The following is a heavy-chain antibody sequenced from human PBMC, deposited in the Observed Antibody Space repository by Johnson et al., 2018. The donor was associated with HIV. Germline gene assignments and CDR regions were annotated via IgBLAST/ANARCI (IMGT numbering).Heavy chain of an antibody. CDR1: GFTFTSYA. CDR2: ISYDGSNK. J-gene: IGHJ3*02. V-gene: IGHV3-30*04. D-gene: IGHD3-22*01. Sequence: QLVESGGGVVQPGRSLRLSCAASGFTFTSYAMHWVRQAPGKGLEWVAVISYDGSNKYYRDSVKGRFIISRDTSKNTLYLQMNSLRAEDTAVYYCARDGPYYDSSGYYYGTVFYAFDIWGQGTMVTVSS. CDR3: ARDGPYYDSSGYYYGTVFYAFDI.